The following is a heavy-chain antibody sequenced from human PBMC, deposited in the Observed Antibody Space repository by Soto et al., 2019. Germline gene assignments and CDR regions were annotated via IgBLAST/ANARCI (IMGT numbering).Heavy chain of an antibody. CDR1: GGSISSGGYY. V-gene: IGHV4-31*03. CDR2: IYYSGST. CDR3: ARGSEGSSSLLASYYYGMDV. J-gene: IGHJ6*02. Sequence: PSETLSLTCTVSGGSISSGGYYWSWIRQHPGKGLEWIGYIYYSGSTYYNPSLKSRVTISVDTSKNQFSLKLSSVTAADTAVYYCARGSEGSSSLLASYYYGMDVWGQGTTVTVSS. D-gene: IGHD3-10*01.